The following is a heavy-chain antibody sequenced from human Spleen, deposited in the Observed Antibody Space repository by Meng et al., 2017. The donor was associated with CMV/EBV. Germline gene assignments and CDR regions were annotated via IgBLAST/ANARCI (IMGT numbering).Heavy chain of an antibody. D-gene: IGHD6-13*01. CDR1: GEMYNNYA. CDR3: ARDSIVADPAAAGRIDY. Sequence: ASVKVSCKASGEMYNNYAITWVRQAPGQGLEWMGWMNPNSGDTGYAQKFQGRVTMTTDTSTSTAYMELRSLRSDDTAVYYCARDSIVADPAAAGRIDYWGQGTLVTVSS. J-gene: IGHJ4*02. V-gene: IGHV1-8*01. CDR2: MNPNSGDT.